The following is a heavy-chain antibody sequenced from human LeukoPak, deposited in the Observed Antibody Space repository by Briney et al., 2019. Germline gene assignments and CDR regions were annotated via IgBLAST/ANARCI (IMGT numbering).Heavy chain of an antibody. D-gene: IGHD3-3*01. CDR2: ISGNWGST. CDR3: VKAQYDFWSGLDY. Sequence: GGSPRLSCSASGFTFSRYPMHWVRQAPGKGLEYVSAISGNWGSTYYADSVKGRFTISRDNSKNTLYLQMSSLRTEDTAIYYCVKAQYDFWSGLDYWGQGTLVTVSS. V-gene: IGHV3-64D*09. CDR1: GFTFSRYP. J-gene: IGHJ4*02.